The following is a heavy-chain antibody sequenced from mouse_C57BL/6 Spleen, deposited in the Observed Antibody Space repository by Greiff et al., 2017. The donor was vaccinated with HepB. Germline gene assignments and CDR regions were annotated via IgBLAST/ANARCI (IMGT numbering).Heavy chain of an antibody. J-gene: IGHJ2*01. CDR2: IHPNSGST. Sequence: QVQLQQPGAELVKPGASVKLSCKASGYTFTSYWMHWVKQRPGQGLEWIGMIHPNSGSTNYNEKFKSKATLTVDKSSSTAYMQLSSLTSEDSAVYYCARLVVGGYVDYWGQGTTLTVSS. CDR1: GYTFTSYW. CDR3: ARLVVGGYVDY. D-gene: IGHD1-1*01. V-gene: IGHV1-64*01.